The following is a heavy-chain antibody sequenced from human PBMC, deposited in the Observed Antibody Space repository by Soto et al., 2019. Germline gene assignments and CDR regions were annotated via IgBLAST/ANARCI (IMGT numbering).Heavy chain of an antibody. CDR3: ARLVYDTRLNYMYFDF. J-gene: IGHJ4*02. CDR2: IFHDGTA. CDR1: GVSISSGNW. V-gene: IGHV4-4*01. D-gene: IGHD2-8*01. Sequence: PSLTCAVSGVSISSGNWWTWVRQTPQRGLEYIGEIFHDGTANYYPSFERRVAISVDTSKNQFSLKLTSVTAADTAIYFCARLVYDTRLNYMYFDFWGQGALVTGAS.